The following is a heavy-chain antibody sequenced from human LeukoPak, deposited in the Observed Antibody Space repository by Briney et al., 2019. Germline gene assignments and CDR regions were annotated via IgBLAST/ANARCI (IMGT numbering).Heavy chain of an antibody. CDR3: ARGHIVVVTATNYYYYGMDV. D-gene: IGHD2-21*02. V-gene: IGHV1-69*01. J-gene: IGHJ6*02. Sequence: GASVKVSCKASGGTFSSYAISWARQAPGQGLEWMGGIIPIFGTANYAQKFQGRVTITADESTSTAYMELSSLRSEDTAVYYCARGHIVVVTATNYYYYGMDVWGQGTTVTVSS. CDR2: IIPIFGTA. CDR1: GGTFSSYA.